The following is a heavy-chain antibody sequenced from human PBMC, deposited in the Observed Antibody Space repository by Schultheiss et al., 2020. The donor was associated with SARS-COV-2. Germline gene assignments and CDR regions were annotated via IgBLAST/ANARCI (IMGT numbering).Heavy chain of an antibody. CDR2: ITPDGSTT. D-gene: IGHD5-12*01. CDR1: GFPFSNYW. V-gene: IGHV3-74*01. J-gene: IGHJ6*02. Sequence: GGSLRLSCAASGFPFSNYWMSWVRQAPGKGLVWVSRITPDGSTTTYADSVKGRFTISRDNAKNSLYLQMNSLRAEDTAVYYCARWRIVATMGGYYGMDVWGQGTTVTVSS. CDR3: ARWRIVATMGGYYGMDV.